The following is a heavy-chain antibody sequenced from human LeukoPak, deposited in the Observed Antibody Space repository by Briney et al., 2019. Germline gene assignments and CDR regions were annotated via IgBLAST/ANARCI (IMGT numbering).Heavy chain of an antibody. CDR1: GFTFSSYA. CDR2: ISGSGGST. V-gene: IGHV3-23*01. CDR3: AKDSLSGYDFSADY. Sequence: AGSLRLSCAASGFTFSSYAMSWVRQAPGKGLEWVSAISGSGGSTYYADSVKGRFTISRDNSKNTLYLQMNSLRAEDTAVYYCAKDSLSGYDFSADYWGQGTLVTVSS. D-gene: IGHD5-12*01. J-gene: IGHJ4*02.